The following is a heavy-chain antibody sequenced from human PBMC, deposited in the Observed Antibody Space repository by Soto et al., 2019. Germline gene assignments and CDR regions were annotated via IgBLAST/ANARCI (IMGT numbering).Heavy chain of an antibody. CDR1: GGTFSSYA. D-gene: IGHD5-18*01. Sequence: SVKVSCKASGGTFSSYAISWVRQAPGQGLEWMGGSIPIFGTANYAQKFQGRVTITADESTSTAYMELSSLRSEDTAVYYCARGYSERPPNYYYYYGMDVWGQGTTVTVSS. J-gene: IGHJ6*02. CDR2: SIPIFGTA. CDR3: ARGYSERPPNYYYYYGMDV. V-gene: IGHV1-69*13.